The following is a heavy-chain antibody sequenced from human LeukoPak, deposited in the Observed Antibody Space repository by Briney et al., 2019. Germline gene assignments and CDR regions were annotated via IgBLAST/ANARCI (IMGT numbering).Heavy chain of an antibody. CDR2: IYYSGST. Sequence: SETLSLTCTVSGGSISSSGYYWGWIRQPPGKGLEWLASIYYSGSTYYNPSLKSRVTISVDTSKNQLSLKLSSLTAADTAVYYCARHEYSGSYYGLSWFDPWGQGTLVTVS. D-gene: IGHD1-26*01. J-gene: IGHJ5*02. V-gene: IGHV4-39*01. CDR3: ARHEYSGSYYGLSWFDP. CDR1: GGSISSSGYY.